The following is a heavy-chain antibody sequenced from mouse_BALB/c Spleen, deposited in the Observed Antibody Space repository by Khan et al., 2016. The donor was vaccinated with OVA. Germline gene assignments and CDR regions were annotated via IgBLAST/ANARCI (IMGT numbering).Heavy chain of an antibody. CDR1: GYTFTSYT. J-gene: IGHJ3*01. V-gene: IGHV1-4*01. CDR2: INPSNGYT. Sequence: QVQLKVSGAELARPGASVKMSCKASGYTFTSYTIHWIKLRPGQGLEWIGYINPSNGYTNYNQKFKDKATLTADKSSTTAYMELSSLTSDDSALYNCVRDGAYHRNDGWFAYWGQGTLVTVSA. D-gene: IGHD2-14*01. CDR3: VRDGAYHRNDGWFAY.